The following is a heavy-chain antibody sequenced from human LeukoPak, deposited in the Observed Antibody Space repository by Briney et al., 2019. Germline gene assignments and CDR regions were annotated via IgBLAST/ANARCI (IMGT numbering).Heavy chain of an antibody. Sequence: SETLSLTCAVYGGSFSGYYWSWIRQPPGKGLEWIGEINHSGSTNYNPSLKSRVTISVDTSKNQFSLKLSSVTAADTAVYYCARRIGYCSGGSCYPHLLMDVWGKGTTVTVSS. CDR2: INHSGST. D-gene: IGHD2-15*01. V-gene: IGHV4-34*01. CDR3: ARRIGYCSGGSCYPHLLMDV. CDR1: GGSFSGYY. J-gene: IGHJ6*03.